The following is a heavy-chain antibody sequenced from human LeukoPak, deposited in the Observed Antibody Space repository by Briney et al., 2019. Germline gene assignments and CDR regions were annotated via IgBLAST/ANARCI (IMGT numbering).Heavy chain of an antibody. CDR3: ARSRYFDWLLFPNWFDP. J-gene: IGHJ5*02. CDR2: IYYSGST. Sequence: PSETLSLTCTVSGGSISSYYWSWIRQPPGKGLEWIGYIYYSGSTNYNPSLESRVTMSVDTSKNQFSLNLTSVTAADTAVYYCARSRYFDWLLFPNWFDPWGQGTLVTVSS. D-gene: IGHD3-9*01. CDR1: GGSISSYY. V-gene: IGHV4-59*12.